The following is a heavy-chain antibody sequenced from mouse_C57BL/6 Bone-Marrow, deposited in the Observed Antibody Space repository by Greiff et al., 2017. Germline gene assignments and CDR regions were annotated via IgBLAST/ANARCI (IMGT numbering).Heavy chain of an antibody. Sequence: QVQLQQPGTELVKPGASVKLSCKASGYTFTSYWMHWVKQRPGQGLEWIGNINPSNGGTNYNEKFKCKATLTVDKSSSTAYMQLSSRTSEDAAVYYCARRGYGNHRWAMDCWGQGTSVTVSS. CDR1: GYTFTSYW. D-gene: IGHD2-1*01. CDR3: ARRGYGNHRWAMDC. CDR2: INPSNGGT. V-gene: IGHV1-53*01. J-gene: IGHJ4*01.